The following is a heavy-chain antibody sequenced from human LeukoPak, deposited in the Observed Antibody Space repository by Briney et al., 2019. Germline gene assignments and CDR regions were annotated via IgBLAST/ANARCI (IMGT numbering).Heavy chain of an antibody. Sequence: PGGSLRLSCAASGFTFSSYGMHWVRQAPGKGLEWVAVISYDGSNKYYADSVKGRFTISRDNSKNTLYLQMNSLRAEDTAVYYCARDAEMATNWFDPWGQGTLVTVSS. D-gene: IGHD5-24*01. CDR3: ARDAEMATNWFDP. J-gene: IGHJ5*02. CDR1: GFTFSSYG. CDR2: ISYDGSNK. V-gene: IGHV3-30*03.